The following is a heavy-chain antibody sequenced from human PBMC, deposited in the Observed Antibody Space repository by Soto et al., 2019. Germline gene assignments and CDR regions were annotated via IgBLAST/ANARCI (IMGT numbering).Heavy chain of an antibody. CDR2: IWYDESNK. J-gene: IGHJ4*02. V-gene: IGHV3-33*01. CDR3: ARDYLVAGSSFDY. CDR1: GFSFTSYG. D-gene: IGHD6-19*01. Sequence: GGSLRLSCTASGFSFTSYGIHWVRQAPGRGLKWVAVIWYDESNKHYTDSVKGRFTISRDISKNTVYLQMNSLRAEDTAVYYCARDYLVAGSSFDYWGQGTLVTVSS.